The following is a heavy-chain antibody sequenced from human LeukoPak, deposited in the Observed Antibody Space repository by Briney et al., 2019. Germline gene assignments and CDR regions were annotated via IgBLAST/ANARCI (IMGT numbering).Heavy chain of an antibody. D-gene: IGHD6-13*01. CDR3: ATQGDGIAAAGTGLDY. CDR2: INPNSGGT. CDR1: VYTFTGYY. Sequence: ASVKVSCKASVYTFTGYYMHWVRQAPGQGLEWVGWINPNSGGTNYAQKFQGRVTMTRDMSTSTVYMELSSLRSEDTAVYYCATQGDGIAAAGTGLDYWGQGTLVTVSS. V-gene: IGHV1-2*02. J-gene: IGHJ4*02.